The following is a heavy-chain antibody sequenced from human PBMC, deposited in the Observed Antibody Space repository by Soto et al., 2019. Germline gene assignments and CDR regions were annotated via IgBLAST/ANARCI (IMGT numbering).Heavy chain of an antibody. CDR3: ARVRYFESGMDV. V-gene: IGHV3-21*01. J-gene: IGHJ6*02. CDR2: ISSSSYI. Sequence: PGGSLRLSCAASGFTFSSYSMNWVRQAPGKGLEWVSSISSSSYIYYADSVKGRFTISRDNAKNSLYLQMNSLRAEDTAVYYCARVRYFESGMDVWGQGTAVTVSS. CDR1: GFTFSSYS. D-gene: IGHD3-9*01.